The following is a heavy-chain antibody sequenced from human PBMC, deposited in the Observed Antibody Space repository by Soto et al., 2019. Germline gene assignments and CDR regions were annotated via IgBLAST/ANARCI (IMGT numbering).Heavy chain of an antibody. CDR2: IYYSGST. Sequence: PSETLSLTCTVSGGSISSYYWSWIRQPPGKGLEWIGYIYYSGSTNYNPSLKSRVTISVDTSKNQFSLKLSSVTAADTAVYYCARVASSSSPFDYWGQGTLVTVSS. D-gene: IGHD6-6*01. CDR3: ARVASSSSPFDY. V-gene: IGHV4-59*01. CDR1: GGSISSYY. J-gene: IGHJ4*02.